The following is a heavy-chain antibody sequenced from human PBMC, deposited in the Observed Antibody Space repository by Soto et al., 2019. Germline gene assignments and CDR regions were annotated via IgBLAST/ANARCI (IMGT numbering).Heavy chain of an antibody. CDR1: GDSVSSNSAA. CDR2: TYYRSKWYN. V-gene: IGHV6-1*01. CDR3: ARDKEEDIVATDYYGMDV. Sequence: SQTLSLTCAISGDSVSSNSAAWNWIRQSPSRGLEWLGRTYYRSKWYNDYAVSVKSRITINPDTSKNQFSLQLNSVTPEGTAVYYCARDKEEDIVATDYYGMDVWGQGTTVTVSS. D-gene: IGHD5-12*01. J-gene: IGHJ6*02.